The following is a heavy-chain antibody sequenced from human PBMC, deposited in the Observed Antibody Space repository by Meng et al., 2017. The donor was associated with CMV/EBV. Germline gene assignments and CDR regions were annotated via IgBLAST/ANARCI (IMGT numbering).Heavy chain of an antibody. CDR3: ARQGKYSNYAHY. Sequence: CKGSGYSFPSYWIGWVRQMPGKGLEWMGIVYPGDSDTRYSPSFQGQVTISADKSISTAYLQWSSLKASDTAMYYCARQGKYSNYAHYWGQGTLVTVSS. CDR1: GYSFPSYW. D-gene: IGHD4-11*01. CDR2: VYPGDSDT. J-gene: IGHJ4*02. V-gene: IGHV5-51*01.